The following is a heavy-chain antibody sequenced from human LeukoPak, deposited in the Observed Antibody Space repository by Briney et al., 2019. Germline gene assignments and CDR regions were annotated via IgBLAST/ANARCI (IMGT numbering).Heavy chain of an antibody. Sequence: SETLSLTCTVSGGSISSGDYYWSWIRQPPGKGLEWIGYIYYSGSTYYNPSLKSRVTISVDTSKNQFSLKLSSVTAADTAVYYCARALVNTRYYYYMDVWGKGTTVTVSS. J-gene: IGHJ6*03. CDR2: IYYSGST. CDR3: ARALVNTRYYYYMDV. V-gene: IGHV4-30-4*01. D-gene: IGHD2-15*01. CDR1: GGSISSGDYY.